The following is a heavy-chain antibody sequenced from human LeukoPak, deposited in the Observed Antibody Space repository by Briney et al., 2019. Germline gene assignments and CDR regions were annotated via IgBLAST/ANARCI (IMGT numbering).Heavy chain of an antibody. CDR1: GYTFTSYD. V-gene: IGHV1-8*01. J-gene: IGHJ6*03. CDR2: MNPNSGNT. CDR3: ARGRNAQLTYYYYMDV. Sequence: ASVKVSCKASGYTFTSYDINWVRQATGQGLEWMGWMNPNSGNTGYAQKFQGRVTMTRNTSISTAYMELSSLRSEDTAVYYCARGRNAQLTYYYYMDVWGKGTTVTISS. D-gene: IGHD5-18*01.